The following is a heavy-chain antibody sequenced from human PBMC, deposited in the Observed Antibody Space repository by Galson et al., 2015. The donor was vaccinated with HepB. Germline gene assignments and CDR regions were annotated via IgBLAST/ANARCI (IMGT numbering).Heavy chain of an antibody. CDR1: GFTFSSYA. CDR2: ISSNGGST. Sequence: SLRLSCAASGFTFSSYAMHWVRQAPGKGLEYVSAISSNGGSTYYADSVKGRFTISRDNSKNTLYLQMSSLRAEDTAVYYCVRGVGYYDSSGYPYNWFDPWGQGTLVTVSS. D-gene: IGHD3-22*01. CDR3: VRGVGYYDSSGYPYNWFDP. V-gene: IGHV3-64D*06. J-gene: IGHJ5*02.